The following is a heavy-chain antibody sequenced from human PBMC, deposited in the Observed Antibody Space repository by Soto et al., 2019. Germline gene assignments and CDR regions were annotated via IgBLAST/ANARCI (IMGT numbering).Heavy chain of an antibody. J-gene: IGHJ5*02. CDR2: IYPGDSDT. CDR3: ARGANYDILTGYFGEFDP. CDR1: GYTFANYW. Sequence: GESLKISCDSSGYTFANYWIGWVRQVPGKGLEWVAIIYPGDSDTRYSPSFQGQVTISADKSISTAYLQWSSLKASDTAMYYCARGANYDILTGYFGEFDPWGQGTLVTVSS. V-gene: IGHV5-51*01. D-gene: IGHD3-9*01.